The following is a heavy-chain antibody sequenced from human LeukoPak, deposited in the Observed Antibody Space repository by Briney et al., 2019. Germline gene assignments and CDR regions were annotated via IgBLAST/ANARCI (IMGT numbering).Heavy chain of an antibody. CDR3: VRDAGSGRLLPY. V-gene: IGHV3-21*01. Sequence: PGGSLRLSCAASGFTFSSYSMNWVRQAPGKGLEWVSSISSSSSYIYYADSVKGRFTISRDNAKDSLYLQMNSLRAEDTAVYYCVRDAGSGRLLPYWGQGTLVTVSS. CDR1: GFTFSSYS. D-gene: IGHD3-10*01. CDR2: ISSSSSYI. J-gene: IGHJ4*02.